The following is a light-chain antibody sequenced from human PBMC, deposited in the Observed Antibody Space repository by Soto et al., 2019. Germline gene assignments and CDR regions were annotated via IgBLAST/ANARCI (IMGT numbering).Light chain of an antibody. CDR1: QSVSSSD. CDR3: QQYGSSPLYT. J-gene: IGKJ2*01. Sequence: EIVLTQSPGTLSLSPGERATLSCRASQSVSSSDLAWYQQKPGQAPRLLIYGASSRATGIPNRFSGSRSATDFTLTIRSLEPEDLAVYYCQQYGSSPLYTFGQGTKLELK. V-gene: IGKV3-20*01. CDR2: GAS.